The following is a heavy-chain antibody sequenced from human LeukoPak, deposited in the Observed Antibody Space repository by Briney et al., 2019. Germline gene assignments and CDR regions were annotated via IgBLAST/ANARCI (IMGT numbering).Heavy chain of an antibody. CDR3: AKDWGDIVVTLFDY. CDR1: GFTFSSYW. V-gene: IGHV3-7*03. Sequence: PGGSLRLSCAASGFTFSSYWMSWVRQAPGKGLEWVANIKQDGSEKYYVDSVKGRFTISRDNSKNTLYLQINSLRAEDTAVYYCAKDWGDIVVTLFDYWGQGTLVTVSS. J-gene: IGHJ4*02. CDR2: IKQDGSEK. D-gene: IGHD2-15*01.